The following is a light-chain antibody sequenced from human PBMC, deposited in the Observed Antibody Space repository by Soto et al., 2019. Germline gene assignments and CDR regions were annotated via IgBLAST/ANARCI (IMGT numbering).Light chain of an antibody. CDR3: SSYTSSSTLVV. V-gene: IGLV2-14*01. CDR2: YVS. J-gene: IGLJ2*01. Sequence: QLVLTQPASVSGSPGQSITISCTGTSSDVGGYNYVSWYQQHPGKAPKLMIYYVSNRPSGVSNRFSGSKSGNTASLTISGLQAEDEADYYCSSYTSSSTLVVFGGGTKVTVL. CDR1: SSDVGGYNY.